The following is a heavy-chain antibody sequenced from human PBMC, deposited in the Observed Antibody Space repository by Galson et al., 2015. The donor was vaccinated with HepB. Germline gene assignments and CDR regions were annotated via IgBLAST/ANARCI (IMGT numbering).Heavy chain of an antibody. CDR1: GGSISSGSYY. J-gene: IGHJ3*02. CDR2: IYTSGST. D-gene: IGHD3-3*01. Sequence: TLSLTCTVSGGSISSGSYYWSWLRQPAGKGLEWIGRIYTSGSTNYNPSLKSRVATSVDTSKNQFSLRLSSVTAADTAVYYCARGLPFWSAYLDAFDIWGQGTMVTVSS. V-gene: IGHV4-61*02. CDR3: ARGLPFWSAYLDAFDI.